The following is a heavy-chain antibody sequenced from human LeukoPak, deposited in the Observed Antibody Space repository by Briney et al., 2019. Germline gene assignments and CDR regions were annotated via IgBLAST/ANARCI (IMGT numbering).Heavy chain of an antibody. J-gene: IGHJ4*02. Sequence: PSETLSLTCAVYGGSFSGYYWSWIRQPPGKGLEWIGEINHSGSTNYNPSLKSRVTISVDTSKDQFSLKLSSVTAADTAIYYCASPFCSSTSCYTNYWGQGTLVTVSS. V-gene: IGHV4-34*01. CDR2: INHSGST. D-gene: IGHD2-2*02. CDR1: GGSFSGYY. CDR3: ASPFCSSTSCYTNY.